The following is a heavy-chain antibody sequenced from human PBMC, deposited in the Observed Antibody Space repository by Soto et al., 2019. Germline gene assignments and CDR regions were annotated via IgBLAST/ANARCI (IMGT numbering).Heavy chain of an antibody. J-gene: IGHJ4*02. Sequence: GGSLRLSCTASGFTFGDYAMSWFRQAPGKGLEWVGFIRSKAYGGTTESAASVKGRFTISRDDSKSIAYLQMNSLKTEDTAVYYCTRGGYYDYIWGSYRPSAFDYWGQGTLVTVSS. CDR3: TRGGYYDYIWGSYRPSAFDY. D-gene: IGHD3-16*02. CDR1: GFTFGDYA. CDR2: IRSKAYGGTT. V-gene: IGHV3-49*03.